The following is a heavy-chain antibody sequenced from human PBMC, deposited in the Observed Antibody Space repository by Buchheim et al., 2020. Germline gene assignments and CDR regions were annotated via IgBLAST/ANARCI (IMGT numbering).Heavy chain of an antibody. J-gene: IGHJ5*01. Sequence: VQLLESGGGLVQPGGSLRLSCAASGFTFSSYAMIWVRQAPGKGLEWVSGISGSATATYYAALVKGRFTISRDNSKNTLYLQMSSLRAEDTAIYYCAKGSDSSSLNWFDCWGQGTL. CDR3: AKGSDSSSLNWFDC. CDR1: GFTFSSYA. D-gene: IGHD3-22*01. CDR2: ISGSATAT. V-gene: IGHV3-23*01.